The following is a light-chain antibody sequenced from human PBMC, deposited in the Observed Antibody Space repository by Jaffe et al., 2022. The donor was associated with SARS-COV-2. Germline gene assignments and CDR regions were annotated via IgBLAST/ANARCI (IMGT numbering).Light chain of an antibody. CDR3: SAWDSSLNVRV. Sequence: QAGLTQPPSVSRGLRQTATVTCTGNSNNIGDEGAAWLQHHQGHPPRLLFSSNTNRPSGISERFSASRSGNTASLTITGLQPDDEADYYCSAWDSSLNVRVFGGGTKLTVL. CDR2: SNT. V-gene: IGLV10-54*04. J-gene: IGLJ3*02. CDR1: SNNIGDEG.